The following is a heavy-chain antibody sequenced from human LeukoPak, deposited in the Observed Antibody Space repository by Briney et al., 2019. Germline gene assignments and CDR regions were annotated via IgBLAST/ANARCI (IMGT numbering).Heavy chain of an antibody. V-gene: IGHV3-30*18. CDR3: AKSKDGYNYGAFDI. D-gene: IGHD5-24*01. Sequence: HTGGSLRLSCAASGFTFSNYGMHWVRQAPGKGLEWAAVISYDGSKKYYEDSVKGRFTISRDIPKNTLYLQMNSLRAEDTALYYCAKSKDGYNYGAFDIWGQGTMVTVSS. J-gene: IGHJ3*02. CDR2: ISYDGSKK. CDR1: GFTFSNYG.